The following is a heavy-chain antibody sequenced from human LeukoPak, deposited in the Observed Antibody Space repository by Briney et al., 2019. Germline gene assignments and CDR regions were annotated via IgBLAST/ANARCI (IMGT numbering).Heavy chain of an antibody. CDR3: ARGHYSSSPYY. D-gene: IGHD6-13*01. CDR1: GGSFSGYY. CDR2: INHSGST. J-gene: IGHJ4*02. Sequence: SETLSLTCAVYGGSFSGYYWSWIRQPPGKGLEWIGEINHSGSTNYNPSLKSRVTISVDTSKNQVSLKLSSVTAADTAVYYCARGHYSSSPYYWGQGTLVTVSS. V-gene: IGHV4-34*01.